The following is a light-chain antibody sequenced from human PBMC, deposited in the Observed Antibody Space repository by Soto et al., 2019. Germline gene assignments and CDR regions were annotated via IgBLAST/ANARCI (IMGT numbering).Light chain of an antibody. CDR1: QSVSRF. Sequence: EIVMTQSPATLSVSPAERVTLSCRASQSVSRFLAWYQQRPGQAPRLLIYDTSTRATGVPARFSGSGSGTEFSLTISSLQSEDFAVYYCQQYDNWPPCTFGQGTKLEVK. V-gene: IGKV3-15*01. CDR3: QQYDNWPPCT. J-gene: IGKJ2*02. CDR2: DTS.